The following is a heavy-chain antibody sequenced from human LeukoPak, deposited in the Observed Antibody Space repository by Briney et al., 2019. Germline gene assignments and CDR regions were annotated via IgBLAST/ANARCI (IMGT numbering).Heavy chain of an antibody. J-gene: IGHJ3*01. CDR3: ARNSPVPNI. Sequence: SETLSLTCTVSGGSISSYYWSWVRQPPGKGLEWIGYIYYSGKTDYNPSLKSRVTISVDTSKNQFSLKLTSVTAADTAVYFCARNSPVPNIWGQGTMVTVSS. CDR1: GGSISSYY. CDR2: IYYSGKT. V-gene: IGHV4-59*01.